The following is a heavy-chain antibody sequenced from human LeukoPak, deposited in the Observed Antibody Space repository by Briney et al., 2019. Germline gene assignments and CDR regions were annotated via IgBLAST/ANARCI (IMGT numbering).Heavy chain of an antibody. Sequence: GRSLRLSCAASGFTFSSYAMHWVRQAPGKGLEWVAVISYDGSNKYYANSVKGRFTISRDNSKNTLYLQMNSLRAEDTAVYYCARAGDGDYEGGFDYWGQGTLVTVSS. CDR3: ARAGDGDYEGGFDY. J-gene: IGHJ4*02. D-gene: IGHD4-17*01. CDR1: GFTFSSYA. V-gene: IGHV3-30*04. CDR2: ISYDGSNK.